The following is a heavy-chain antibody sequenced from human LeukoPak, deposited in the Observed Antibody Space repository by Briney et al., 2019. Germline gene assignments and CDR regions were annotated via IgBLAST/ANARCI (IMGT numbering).Heavy chain of an antibody. CDR1: GGSIRSSNW. D-gene: IGHD3-10*01. CDR3: ARGVVRGVGNWFDP. Sequence: PSETLSLTCAVSGGSIRSSNWWSWVRQSPGKGLEWIGEIFHSGSTNYNPSLKSRVTILVDKSKNQFSLKLSSVTAADTAVYYCARGVVRGVGNWFDPWGQGTLVTVSS. V-gene: IGHV4-4*02. CDR2: IFHSGST. J-gene: IGHJ5*02.